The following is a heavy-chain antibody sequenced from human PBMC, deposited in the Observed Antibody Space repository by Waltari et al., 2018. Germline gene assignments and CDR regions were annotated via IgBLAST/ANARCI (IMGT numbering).Heavy chain of an antibody. Sequence: EVQLVESGGGLIQPGGSLRLSCAASGLTVGTQYMSWVRQSPGKGLEWVSVIYRGGSSQYADSVKGRFTISRDNSRNTVYLQMNRLRAEDSAMYYCASLTRDWYLYVFDIWGQGTMVTVSS. CDR2: IYRGGSS. D-gene: IGHD2-21*02. CDR1: GLTVGTQY. J-gene: IGHJ3*02. CDR3: ASLTRDWYLYVFDI. V-gene: IGHV3-53*01.